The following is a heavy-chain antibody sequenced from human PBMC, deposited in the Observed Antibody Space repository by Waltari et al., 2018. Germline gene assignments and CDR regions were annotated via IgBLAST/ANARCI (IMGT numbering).Heavy chain of an antibody. V-gene: IGHV4-39*01. D-gene: IGHD2-21*02. CDR2: SYYGGNT. CDR1: GGSISSTNYY. CDR3: ARHQDWVVVSATWFDP. J-gene: IGHJ5*02. Sequence: QLRLQESGPGLVKPSDTLSLTCTVSGGSISSTNYYWGWIRQPPGKGLEWIGSSYYGGNTYYNPSLKSRVTMSADTSKNQFSLKLSSVTAADTAVYYCARHQDWVVVSATWFDPWGQGTLVTVSS.